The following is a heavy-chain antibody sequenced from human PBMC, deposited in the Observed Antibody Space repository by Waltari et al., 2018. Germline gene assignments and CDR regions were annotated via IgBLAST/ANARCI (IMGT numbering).Heavy chain of an antibody. V-gene: IGHV1-2*02. CDR3: ARVRYSGYEVGMDV. Sequence: QVQLVQSGAEVKKPGASVKVSCKASGYTFTGYYMHWVRQAPGQGLEGMGWINPNRRGTNYAQKFQGRVTMTRDTSISTAYMELSRLRSDDTAVYYCARVRYSGYEVGMDVWGQGTTVTVSS. CDR1: GYTFTGYY. D-gene: IGHD5-12*01. J-gene: IGHJ6*02. CDR2: INPNRRGT.